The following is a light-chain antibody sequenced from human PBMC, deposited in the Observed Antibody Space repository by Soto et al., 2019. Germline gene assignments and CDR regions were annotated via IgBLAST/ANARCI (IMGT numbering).Light chain of an antibody. CDR1: SSDVGGYNY. Sequence: QSALTQPASVSGSPGQSITISCTGTSSDVGGYNYVSWYQQHPGKAPKLMIYEVSNRPSGVSNRFSGSKSGNTAYLTISGRQAEDEADYSCSSYTSSSPWVFGGGTKLTVL. CDR3: SSYTSSSPWV. V-gene: IGLV2-14*01. J-gene: IGLJ3*02. CDR2: EVS.